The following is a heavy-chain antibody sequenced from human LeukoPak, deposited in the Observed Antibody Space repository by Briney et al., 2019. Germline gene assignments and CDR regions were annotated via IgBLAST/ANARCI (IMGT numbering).Heavy chain of an antibody. Sequence: GGSLRLSCAACGFTFNTYAMSWLRHATGKGLEWVQGIGGSGGNTYYADSVKGRFTISRENSEHTVYLKEKRLRREHTAVYYVAKALGIWYFDYWGQGTLVTVSS. D-gene: IGHD7-27*01. CDR1: GFTFNTYA. J-gene: IGHJ4*02. V-gene: IGHV3-23*01. CDR3: AKALGIWYFDY. CDR2: IGGSGGNT.